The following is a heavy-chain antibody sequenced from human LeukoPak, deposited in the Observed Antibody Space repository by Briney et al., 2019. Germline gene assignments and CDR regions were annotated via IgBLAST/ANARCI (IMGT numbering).Heavy chain of an antibody. Sequence: SQTLSLTCTVSGGSISSGSYYWSWIRRPAGKGLEWIGRIYTSGSTNYNPSLKSRVTMSVDTSKNQFSLKLSSVTAADTAVYYCARDFFSRYGSGTYYYYMDVWGKGTTVTVSS. CDR3: ARDFFSRYGSGTYYYYMDV. D-gene: IGHD3-10*01. CDR1: GGSISSGSYY. CDR2: IYTSGST. J-gene: IGHJ6*03. V-gene: IGHV4-61*02.